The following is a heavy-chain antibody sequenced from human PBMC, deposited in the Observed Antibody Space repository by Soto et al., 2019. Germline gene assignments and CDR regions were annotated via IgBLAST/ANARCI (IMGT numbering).Heavy chain of an antibody. CDR2: IYPSDSYT. CDR1: GYIFTNAW. Sequence: ASLKMSCKGSGYIFTNAWITWLREIHGIGLELMGRIYPSDSYTNYSPSFQGHVTISADKSINTAYLQWSSLKASDTAMYYCATPLGYCSGGSCPIDYWGQGTLVTVSS. V-gene: IGHV5-10-1*01. J-gene: IGHJ4*02. D-gene: IGHD2-15*01. CDR3: ATPLGYCSGGSCPIDY.